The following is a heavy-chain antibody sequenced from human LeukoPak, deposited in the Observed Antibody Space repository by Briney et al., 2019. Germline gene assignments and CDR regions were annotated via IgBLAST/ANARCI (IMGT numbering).Heavy chain of an antibody. Sequence: GASVKVSCKSSGYTFTSYGISWVRQAPGQGLDWMGWISAYNGNTNYAHKLQGRVTMTTDTSTSTAYMELRSLRSDDTAVYYCARTTRFPGHYYYYGMDVWGQGTTVTVSS. J-gene: IGHJ6*02. V-gene: IGHV1-18*01. CDR1: GYTFTSYG. CDR2: ISAYNGNT. CDR3: ARTTRFPGHYYYYGMDV. D-gene: IGHD1-1*01.